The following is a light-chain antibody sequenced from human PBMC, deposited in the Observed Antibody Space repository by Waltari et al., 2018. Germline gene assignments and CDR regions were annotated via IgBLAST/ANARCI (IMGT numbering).Light chain of an antibody. V-gene: IGKV3-11*01. J-gene: IGKJ2*01. CDR3: QQRSNWTPHT. CDR2: DAS. Sequence: DIVLTQYPATLSLSPGDTATLPCMASQSVGNYLAWHQQKPGQPPRLLIYDASNRATGVPARIRGSVSGTDFTLTIISLEAEDFAVYYCQQRSNWTPHTFGQGARLEIK. CDR1: QSVGNY.